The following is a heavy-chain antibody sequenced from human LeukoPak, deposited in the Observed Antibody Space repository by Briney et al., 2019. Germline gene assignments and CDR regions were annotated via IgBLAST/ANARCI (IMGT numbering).Heavy chain of an antibody. CDR1: GYTLTELS. J-gene: IGHJ6*03. CDR3: AREFDVRTGTATYYYYMDV. V-gene: IGHV1-24*01. CDR2: FDPEDGET. D-gene: IGHD1-1*01. Sequence: GASVKVSCKVSGYTLTELSMHWVRQAPGKGLEWMGGFDPEDGETIYAQKFQGRVTMTEDTSTDTAYMELSSLRSEDTAVYYCAREFDVRTGTATYYYYMDVWGKGTTVTVSS.